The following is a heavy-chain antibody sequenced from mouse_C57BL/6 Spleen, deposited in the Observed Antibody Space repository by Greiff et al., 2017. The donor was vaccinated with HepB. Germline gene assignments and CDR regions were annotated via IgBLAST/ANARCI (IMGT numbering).Heavy chain of an antibody. CDR2: IHPSDSDT. CDR1: GYTFTSYW. CDR3: EIDGSSDRYCAMDY. Sequence: VQLQQPGAELVKPGASVKVSCKASGYTFTSYWMHWVKQRPGQGLEWIGRIHPSDSDTNYNQKFKGKATLTVDKSSSTAYMQLSSLTSEDSAVSVCEIDGSSDRYCAMDYWGQGTSVTVSS. J-gene: IGHJ4*01. V-gene: IGHV1-74*01. D-gene: IGHD1-1*01.